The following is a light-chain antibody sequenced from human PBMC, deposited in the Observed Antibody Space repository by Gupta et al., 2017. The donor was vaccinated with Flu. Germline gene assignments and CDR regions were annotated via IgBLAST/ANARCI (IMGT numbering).Light chain of an antibody. CDR1: QSVSSY. Sequence: DIQMTQSPSSLSASVGDRVTTTCRASQSVSSYLNWYQQKPGRAPELLIYAASSLQSGVPSRFSGSGSGTDFTLTISSLQPEDFATYYCQQSYITLYTFGQGTKLEIK. CDR3: QQSYITLYT. J-gene: IGKJ2*01. V-gene: IGKV1-39*01. CDR2: AAS.